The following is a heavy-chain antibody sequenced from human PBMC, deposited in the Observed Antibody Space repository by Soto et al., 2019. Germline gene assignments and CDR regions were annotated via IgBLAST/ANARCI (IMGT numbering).Heavy chain of an antibody. Sequence: PGGSLRLSCAASGFTFSGEPMHWVRQAPGKGLEWVAGISYDGRYKYYGDSVKGRFTISRDNSKNTLYLELNSLGADDTAVFFCARDSGSGCISRGCLGIFDIWGQGTMVTVSS. CDR1: GFTFSGEP. CDR3: ARDSGSGCISRGCLGIFDI. CDR2: ISYDGRYK. J-gene: IGHJ3*02. D-gene: IGHD3-22*01. V-gene: IGHV3-30*04.